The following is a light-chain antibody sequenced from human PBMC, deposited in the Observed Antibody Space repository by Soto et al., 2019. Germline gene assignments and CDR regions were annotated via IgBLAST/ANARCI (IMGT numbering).Light chain of an antibody. CDR1: QSLLHSDGYNY. CDR3: MQDLQAPHN. J-gene: IGKJ5*01. CDR2: LGS. Sequence: DIVMTQSPLSLPVTPGEPASISCRSSQSLLHSDGYNYLDWYLQKPGQSPQLLIYLGSNRASGVPDRFSGSGSGTDFTLKISRVEAEDVGVYYCMQDLQAPHNFAQGTRREIK. V-gene: IGKV2-28*01.